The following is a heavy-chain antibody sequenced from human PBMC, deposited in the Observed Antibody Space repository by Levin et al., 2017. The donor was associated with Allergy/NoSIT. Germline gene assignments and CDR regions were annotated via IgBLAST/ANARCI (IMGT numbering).Heavy chain of an antibody. CDR3: ARGGPPNYDYNWGSYRDGYFDY. V-gene: IGHV3-49*04. D-gene: IGHD3-16*02. CDR1: GFTFGDYA. Sequence: PGGSLRLSCTGSGFTFGDYAMSWVRQAPGKGLEWVGFIRNKAHGGTTEYAASVKGRLTISREDSKSIAYLQMNSLKTEDTAVYFCARGGPPNYDYNWGSYRDGYFDYWGQGTLVTVSS. J-gene: IGHJ4*02. CDR2: IRNKAHGGTT.